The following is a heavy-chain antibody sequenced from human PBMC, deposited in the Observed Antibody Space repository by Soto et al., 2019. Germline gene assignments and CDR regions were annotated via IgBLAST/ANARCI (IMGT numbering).Heavy chain of an antibody. D-gene: IGHD1-26*01. CDR3: ARESPSQRPSGSYYPFDY. CDR2: ISAYNGNT. Sequence: QVQLVQSGAEVKKPGASVKVSCKASGYTFTSYGISWVRQAPGQGLEWMGWISAYNGNTNYAQKLQGRVTMTTDTSTSTAYMELRSLRPDDTAVYYCARESPSQRPSGSYYPFDYWGQGTLVTVSS. V-gene: IGHV1-18*01. CDR1: GYTFTSYG. J-gene: IGHJ4*02.